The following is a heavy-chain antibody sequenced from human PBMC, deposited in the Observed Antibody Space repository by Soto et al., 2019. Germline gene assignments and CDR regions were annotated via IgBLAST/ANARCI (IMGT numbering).Heavy chain of an antibody. CDR2: IQYSGDT. V-gene: IGHV4-61*08. CDR3: ARHDYSDRAFDL. D-gene: IGHD3-22*01. CDR1: GGSVGSGAYY. J-gene: IGHJ3*01. Sequence: SETLSLTCIVSGGSVGSGAYYWSWIRQPPGNALEWIGCIQYSGDTNYNSSLNSRVTISVDMSRNRFSLKLTSVTAADTAFYYCARHDYSDRAFDLWGQGTMVTVSS.